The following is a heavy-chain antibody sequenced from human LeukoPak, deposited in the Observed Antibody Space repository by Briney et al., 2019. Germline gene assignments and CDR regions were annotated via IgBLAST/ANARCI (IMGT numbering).Heavy chain of an antibody. Sequence: PSETLSLTCAVYGGSFSGYYWSWIRQPPGKGLEWIGEINHSGSTNYNPSLKSRVTISVDTSKNQFSLKLSSVTAADTAVYYCARLDGSSWYWVRNWFDPWGQGTLVTVSS. D-gene: IGHD6-13*01. CDR2: INHSGST. J-gene: IGHJ5*02. CDR1: GGSFSGYY. CDR3: ARLDGSSWYWVRNWFDP. V-gene: IGHV4-34*01.